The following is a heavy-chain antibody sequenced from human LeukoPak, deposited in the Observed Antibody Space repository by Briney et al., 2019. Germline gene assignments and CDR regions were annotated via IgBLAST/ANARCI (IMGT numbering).Heavy chain of an antibody. J-gene: IGHJ6*04. Sequence: GGSLRLSCAASRFTFSSYGMHWVRQAPGKGLEWVAYIQYDGSNEQYADSVKGRFSISRDSSKNILYLQMNSLRAEDTAMYYCAKDRCSNGIGCLFYYMDVWGKGTTVTISS. CDR2: IQYDGSNE. V-gene: IGHV3-30*02. CDR3: AKDRCSNGIGCLFYYMDV. CDR1: RFTFSSYG. D-gene: IGHD2-8*01.